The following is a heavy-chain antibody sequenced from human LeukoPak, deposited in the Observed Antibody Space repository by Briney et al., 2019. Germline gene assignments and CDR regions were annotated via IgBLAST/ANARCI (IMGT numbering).Heavy chain of an antibody. Sequence: AGSLRLSCAASGFTISNDWMSWVRQAPGKGLEWVANINHNGSRNAYEDSVKGRFSISRSNAKNSLFLHMNSLRAEATAVYYCARDRSPCSGGRCYSYNWFDPWGQGTLVTVSS. CDR1: GFTISNDW. J-gene: IGHJ5*02. CDR3: ARDRSPCSGGRCYSYNWFDP. D-gene: IGHD2-15*01. CDR2: INHNGSRN. V-gene: IGHV3-7*04.